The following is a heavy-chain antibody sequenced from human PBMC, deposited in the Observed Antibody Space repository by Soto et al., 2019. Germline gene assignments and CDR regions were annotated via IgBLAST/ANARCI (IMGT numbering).Heavy chain of an antibody. V-gene: IGHV3-23*01. Sequence: EVQLLESGGGLVQPGGSLRLSCEASEFTFSSYAMSWVPKAPGKGLEWVSAISGSGGRTYYADSVKGRFTTSRDNPKTTLDLQMNSLRAEDTAVYYCAALIVVVMYPDYWGQGTLVTVSS. J-gene: IGHJ4*02. CDR3: AALIVVVMYPDY. D-gene: IGHD3-22*01. CDR1: EFTFSSYA. CDR2: ISGSGGRT.